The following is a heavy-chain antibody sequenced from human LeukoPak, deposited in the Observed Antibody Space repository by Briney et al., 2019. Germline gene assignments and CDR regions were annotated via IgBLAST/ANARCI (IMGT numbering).Heavy chain of an antibody. CDR3: ARDSVGGYGGLTHFDY. Sequence: GGSLRLSCAASGFTFSSYTLAWVRQAAGKGLEWVSSITNSGGSTYYADSVKGRFTISRDNSKNTLFLQMNGLRAEDTAVYYCARDSVGGYGGLTHFDYWGQGTLVTVSS. V-gene: IGHV3-23*01. CDR1: GFTFSSYT. J-gene: IGHJ4*02. CDR2: ITNSGGST. D-gene: IGHD5-12*01.